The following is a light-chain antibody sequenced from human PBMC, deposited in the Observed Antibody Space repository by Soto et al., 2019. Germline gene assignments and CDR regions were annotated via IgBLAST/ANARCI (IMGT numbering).Light chain of an antibody. CDR2: EVT. Sequence: QSALTQPPSASGSPGQSVTISCTGTSSDVGDYDYVSWYQQHPGKAPKLMIYEVTIRPSGVSDRFSGSKSGNTASLTVSGLQAEDEVDYYCSSYTGGNPSYVFGTGTKVTVL. CDR3: SSYTGGNPSYV. V-gene: IGLV2-8*01. CDR1: SSDVGDYDY. J-gene: IGLJ1*01.